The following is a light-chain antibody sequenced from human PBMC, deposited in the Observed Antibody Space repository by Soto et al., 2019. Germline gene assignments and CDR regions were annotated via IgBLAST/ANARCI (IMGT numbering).Light chain of an antibody. CDR3: QQYGNSRGT. Sequence: EIVMTQSPASLSVSPGERATLSCRASQSVSSSYLAWYQQKPGQAPRLLIYGASSRATGIPDRFSGSGSGTDFTLTISGLEPEDFAVYYCQQYGNSRGTFGQGTKVDI. J-gene: IGKJ1*01. V-gene: IGKV3-20*01. CDR1: QSVSSSY. CDR2: GAS.